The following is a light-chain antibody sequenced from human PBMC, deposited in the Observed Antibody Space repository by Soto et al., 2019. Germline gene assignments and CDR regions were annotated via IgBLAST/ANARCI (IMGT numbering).Light chain of an antibody. CDR2: GAS. Sequence: EPLMTQSPATLSVSLGARATLYCRASQTISSSLAWYQQKPGQAPRLLIYGASTRATGIPARFSGSGSGAEVTLTISSLQSEDFAVYYCQQYNNWPPMTFGQGTRLEIK. CDR1: QTISSS. J-gene: IGKJ5*01. CDR3: QQYNNWPPMT. V-gene: IGKV3-15*01.